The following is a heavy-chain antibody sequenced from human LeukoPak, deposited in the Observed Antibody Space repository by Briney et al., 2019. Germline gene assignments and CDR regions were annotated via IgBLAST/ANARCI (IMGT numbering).Heavy chain of an antibody. J-gene: IGHJ6*02. CDR2: INAYNGNT. CDR3: ARDQDSRIAAAGTYYYYYGMDV. Sequence: ASVKVSCKASGYTFSSYGISWVRQAPGQGLEWMGWINAYNGNTNYAQKLQGRVTMTTDTSTSTAYMELRSLRSDDTAVYYCARDQDSRIAAAGTYYYYYGMDVWGQGTTVTVSS. CDR1: GYTFSSYG. V-gene: IGHV1-18*01. D-gene: IGHD6-13*01.